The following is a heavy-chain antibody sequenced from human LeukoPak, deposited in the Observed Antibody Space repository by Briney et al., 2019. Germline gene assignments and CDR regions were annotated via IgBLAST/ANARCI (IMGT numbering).Heavy chain of an antibody. CDR2: MFYNGNT. V-gene: IGHV4-59*01. CDR1: GGSFNGYY. CDR3: ARLTREDGVDV. Sequence: SETLPLTCNVSGGSFNGYYWTWIRQPPGKGLERIGYMFYNGNTNYSPSLKSRVTISLDTSESQISMKLTSVTAADTGVYHCARLTREDGVDVWGQGTTVTVSS. J-gene: IGHJ6*02.